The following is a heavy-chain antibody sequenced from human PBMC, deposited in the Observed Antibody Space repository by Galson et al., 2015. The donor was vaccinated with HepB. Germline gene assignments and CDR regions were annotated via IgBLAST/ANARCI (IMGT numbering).Heavy chain of an antibody. Sequence: SLRLSCAASGFTFSSYSMNWVRQAPGKGLEWVSSISSSSSYIYYADSVKGRFTISRDNAKNSLYLQMNSLRAEDTAVYYCARDLAVLGYGMDVWGQGTTVTVSS. J-gene: IGHJ6*02. CDR3: ARDLAVLGYGMDV. CDR1: GFTFSSYS. V-gene: IGHV3-21*01. CDR2: ISSSSSYI. D-gene: IGHD3-10*01.